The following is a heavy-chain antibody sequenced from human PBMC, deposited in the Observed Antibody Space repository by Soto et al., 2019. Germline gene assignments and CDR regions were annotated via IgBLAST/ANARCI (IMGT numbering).Heavy chain of an antibody. CDR3: AKGLSGWYSYGMDV. CDR2: ISGSGGST. Sequence: GGSLRLSCAASGFTFSSYAMSWVRQAPGKGLEWVSAISGSGGSTYYADSVKGRFTISRDNSKNTLYLQMNSLRAEDTAVYYCAKGLSGWYSYGMDVWGQGTTVTVSS. CDR1: GFTFSSYA. V-gene: IGHV3-23*01. D-gene: IGHD6-19*01. J-gene: IGHJ6*02.